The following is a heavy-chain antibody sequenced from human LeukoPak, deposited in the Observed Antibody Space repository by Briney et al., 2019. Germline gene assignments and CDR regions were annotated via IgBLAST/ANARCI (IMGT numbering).Heavy chain of an antibody. CDR1: GGSISSYY. CDR3: ASEIDYSGNWYYYYYMDV. V-gene: IGHV4-4*07. J-gene: IGHJ6*03. D-gene: IGHD4-11*01. Sequence: SETLSLTCTVSGGSISSYYWSWIRQPAGKGLEWIGRIYTSGSTNYNPSLKSRVTMSVDTSKNQFSLKLSSVTAADTAVYYCASEIDYSGNWYYYYYMDVWGKGTTVTVSS. CDR2: IYTSGST.